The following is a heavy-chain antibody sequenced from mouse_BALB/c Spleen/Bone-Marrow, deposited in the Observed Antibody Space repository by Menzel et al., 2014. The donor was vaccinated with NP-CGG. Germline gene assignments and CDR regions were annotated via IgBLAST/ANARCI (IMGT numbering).Heavy chain of an antibody. CDR2: IDTANGNT. V-gene: IGHV14-3*02. CDR1: GFNIKDTY. J-gene: IGHJ4*01. D-gene: IGHD2-1*01. Sequence: EVKLQESGAELVKPGAPVKLSCTASGFNIKDTYMHWVKQRPEQGLEWIGRIDTANGNTKYDPKFQGKATITADTSSNTAYLQLSSLTSEDTAVYYCARYGNGLMDYWGQGTSVTVSS. CDR3: ARYGNGLMDY.